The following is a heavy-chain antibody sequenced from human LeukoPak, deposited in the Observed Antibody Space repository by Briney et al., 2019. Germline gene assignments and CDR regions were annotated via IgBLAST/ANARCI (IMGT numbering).Heavy chain of an antibody. CDR2: ISAYNGNT. Sequence: ASVKASCKASGYTFTSYGISWVRQAPGQGLEWMGWISAYNGNTNYAQKLQGRVTMTTDTSTSTAYMELRSLRSEDTAVYYCARSTVTTVLCDYWGQGTLVTVSS. CDR3: ARSTVTTVLCDY. D-gene: IGHD4-17*01. CDR1: GYTFTSYG. J-gene: IGHJ4*02. V-gene: IGHV1-18*01.